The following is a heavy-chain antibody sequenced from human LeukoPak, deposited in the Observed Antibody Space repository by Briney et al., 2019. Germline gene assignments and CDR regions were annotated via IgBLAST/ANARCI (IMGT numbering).Heavy chain of an antibody. Sequence: GGSLRLSCAASGFTFSSYSMNWVRQAPGKGLEWVSYISSSSSTIYYADSVKGRFTISRDNAKNSLYLQMNSLRAEDTAVYYCAREDYGDYTHFDYWGQGTLVTVSS. D-gene: IGHD4-17*01. J-gene: IGHJ4*02. CDR1: GFTFSSYS. CDR2: ISSSSSTI. V-gene: IGHV3-48*04. CDR3: AREDYGDYTHFDY.